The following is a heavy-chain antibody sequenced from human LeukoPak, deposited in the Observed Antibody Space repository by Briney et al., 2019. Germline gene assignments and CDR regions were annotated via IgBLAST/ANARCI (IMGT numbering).Heavy chain of an antibody. CDR2: ISGYNGNT. CDR1: GYTFNRYG. CDR3: ARDYGYGVTVMISDDY. Sequence: GASVKVSCKASGYTFNRYGITWVRQAPGQGLEWMGWISGYNGNTNYAQKLQGRVTMTTGTSTSTAYMELRSLRSDDTAMYYCARDYGYGVTVMISDDYWGQGTLVTVSS. V-gene: IGHV1-18*01. J-gene: IGHJ4*02. D-gene: IGHD5-12*01.